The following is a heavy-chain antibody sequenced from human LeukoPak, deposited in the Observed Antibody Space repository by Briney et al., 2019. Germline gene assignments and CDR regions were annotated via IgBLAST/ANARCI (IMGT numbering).Heavy chain of an antibody. J-gene: IGHJ3*02. CDR2: ISAYNGNT. V-gene: IGHV1-18*04. D-gene: IGHD6-6*01. CDR3: AGPGPRGSSDAFDI. Sequence: ASVKVSCKASGGTFNRYTISWVRQAPGQGLEWMGWISAYNGNTNYAQKLQGRVTMTTDTSTSTAYMELRSLRSDDTAVYYCAGPGPRGSSDAFDIWGQGTMVTVSS. CDR1: GGTFNRYT.